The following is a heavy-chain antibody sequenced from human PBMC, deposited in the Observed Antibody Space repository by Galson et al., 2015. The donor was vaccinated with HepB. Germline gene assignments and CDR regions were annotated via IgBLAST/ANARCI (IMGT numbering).Heavy chain of an antibody. D-gene: IGHD6-13*01. CDR1: GFTFSSYA. J-gene: IGHJ6*02. CDR2: ISYDGSNK. CDR3: ARDSGRDSSSWHYYYGMDV. Sequence: SLRLSCAASGFTFSSYAMHWVRQAPGKGLEWVAVISYDGSNKYYADSVKGRFTISRDNSKNTLYLQMNSLRAEDTAVYYCARDSGRDSSSWHYYYGMDVWGQGTTVTVSS. V-gene: IGHV3-30*04.